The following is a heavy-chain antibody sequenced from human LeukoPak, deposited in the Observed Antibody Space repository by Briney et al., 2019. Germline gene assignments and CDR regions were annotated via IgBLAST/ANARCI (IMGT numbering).Heavy chain of an antibody. CDR1: GFTFSSYA. D-gene: IGHD3-16*01. CDR2: ISYDGSNK. J-gene: IGHJ4*02. Sequence: GRSLRLSCAASGFTFSSYAMHWVRQAPGKGLEWVAVISYDGSNKYYADSVKGRFTISRDNYKNTLYLQMNSLRAEDTAVYYCARDHLYYEISGPRFDNWGQGTRVTVSS. V-gene: IGHV3-30*04. CDR3: ARDHLYYEISGPRFDN.